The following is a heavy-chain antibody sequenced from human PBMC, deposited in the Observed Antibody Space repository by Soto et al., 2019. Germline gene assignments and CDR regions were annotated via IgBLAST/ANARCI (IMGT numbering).Heavy chain of an antibody. Sequence: SETLSLTCTVSGGSISSYYWSWIRQPPGKGLEWIGYIYYSGSTNYNPSLKSRVTISVDTSKNRFSLKLSSVTAADTAVYYCARGERSTPPVIFGVAYDYWGRGTLVTVPQ. CDR1: GGSISSYY. CDR2: IYYSGST. D-gene: IGHD3-3*01. V-gene: IGHV4-59*01. CDR3: ARGERSTPPVIFGVAYDY. J-gene: IGHJ4*02.